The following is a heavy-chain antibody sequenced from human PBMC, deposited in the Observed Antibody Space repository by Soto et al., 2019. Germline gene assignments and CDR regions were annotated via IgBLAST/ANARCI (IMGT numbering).Heavy chain of an antibody. CDR2: IYWNDDK. CDR1: GISLSTSGVG. V-gene: IGHV2-5*01. CDR3: ARGLATLPGFAFDV. J-gene: IGHJ3*01. Sequence: QITVKGSGPTLAKPTQTLTLTCSLSGISLSTSGVGLGWIRQTPGKALEWLALIYWNDDKHYTPSLKSRLTITKDNTKNQAVLTMTNMDPVDTATYYCARGLATLPGFAFDVWGQGTVVTVSS. D-gene: IGHD6-6*01.